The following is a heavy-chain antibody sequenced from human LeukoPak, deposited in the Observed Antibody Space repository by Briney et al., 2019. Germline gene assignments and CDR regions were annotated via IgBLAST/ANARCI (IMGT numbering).Heavy chain of an antibody. CDR3: ARKLYYYGSGSYHYYMDV. J-gene: IGHJ6*03. V-gene: IGHV4-59*01. CDR2: IYYSGST. D-gene: IGHD3-10*01. CDR1: GGSISSYY. Sequence: SETLSLTCTVSGGSISSYYWSWLRQPPGKGLEWIGYIYYSGSTNYNPSLKSRVTISVDTSKNQFSLKLSSVTAADTAVYYCARKLYYYGSGSYHYYMDVWGKGTTVTVSS.